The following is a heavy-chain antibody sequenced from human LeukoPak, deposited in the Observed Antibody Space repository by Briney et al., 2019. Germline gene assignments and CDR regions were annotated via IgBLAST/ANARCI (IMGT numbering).Heavy chain of an antibody. Sequence: SETLSLTCTVSGGSISSYYWSWIRQPPGKGLEWIGYIYYSGSTNYNPSLKSRVTISVDTSKNQFSLKLSSVTAADTAVYYCARDSKGWLPGAFDIWGQGTMVTVSS. D-gene: IGHD5-24*01. CDR1: GGSISSYY. V-gene: IGHV4-59*01. CDR3: ARDSKGWLPGAFDI. CDR2: IYYSGST. J-gene: IGHJ3*02.